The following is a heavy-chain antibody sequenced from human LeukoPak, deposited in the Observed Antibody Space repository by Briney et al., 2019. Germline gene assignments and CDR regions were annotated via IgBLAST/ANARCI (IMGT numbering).Heavy chain of an antibody. J-gene: IGHJ5*02. CDR2: ISSSGSTI. Sequence: GGSLRLSCAASGFTFRSYEMNWVRQAPGKGLEWVSYISSSGSTIYYADSVKGRFTISRDNAKNSLYLQMNSLRAEDTAVYYCAREGSGSYYNPNWFDPWGQGTLVTVSS. CDR3: AREGSGSYYNPNWFDP. V-gene: IGHV3-48*03. CDR1: GFTFRSYE. D-gene: IGHD3-10*01.